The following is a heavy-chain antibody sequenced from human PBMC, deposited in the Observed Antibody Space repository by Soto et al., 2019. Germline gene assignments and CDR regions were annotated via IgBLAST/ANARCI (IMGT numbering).Heavy chain of an antibody. Sequence: QVQLVESGGGVVQPGGSPRLSCAASGFTFRNHAMHWVCQAPGKGLECLAVIAHDGSNAFYRDSVKGRFTVSRDNSKNTLYLYMNSLRSEDTGVYYCARGDREDILVVVGARPGEYGTDIWGQGTTVIVSS. CDR1: GFTFRNHA. CDR2: IAHDGSNA. J-gene: IGHJ6*02. CDR3: ARGDREDILVVVGARPGEYGTDI. V-gene: IGHV3-30-3*01. D-gene: IGHD2-15*01.